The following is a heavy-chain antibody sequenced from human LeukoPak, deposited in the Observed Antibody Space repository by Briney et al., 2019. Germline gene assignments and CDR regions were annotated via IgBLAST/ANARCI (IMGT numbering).Heavy chain of an antibody. CDR3: ATVRGSDWYMDY. Sequence: GGSLRLSCAASGVTLSSYAMSWARQAPGKGLEWVALIWYDGSRDYYVDFVKGRLTVSRDNSKSTLYLQMKNLRAEDTAVYYCATVRGSDWYMDYWGQGTLVTVSS. J-gene: IGHJ4*02. D-gene: IGHD6-19*01. CDR1: GVTLSSYA. V-gene: IGHV3-33*08. CDR2: IWYDGSRD.